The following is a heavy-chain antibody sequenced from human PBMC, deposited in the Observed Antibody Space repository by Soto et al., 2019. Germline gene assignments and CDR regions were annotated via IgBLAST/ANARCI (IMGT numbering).Heavy chain of an antibody. CDR2: IYHSGST. V-gene: IGHV4-4*02. CDR3: ASDRRAFNWNYVTDAFDI. J-gene: IGHJ3*02. Sequence: SETLSLTCAVSGGSISSSNWWSWVRQPPGKGLEWIGEIYHSGSTNYNPSLKSRVTISVDTSKNQFSLKLSSVTAADTAVYYCASDRRAFNWNYVTDAFDIWGQGTMVTVSS. D-gene: IGHD1-7*01. CDR1: GGSISSSNW.